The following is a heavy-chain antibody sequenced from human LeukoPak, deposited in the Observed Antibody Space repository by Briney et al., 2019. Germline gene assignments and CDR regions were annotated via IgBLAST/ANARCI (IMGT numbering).Heavy chain of an antibody. CDR2: ISSTSTI. V-gene: IGHV3-48*04. CDR1: GFTFSTYS. Sequence: GGSLRLSCAASGFTFSTYSMNWVRQAPGKGLEWVSYISSTSTIYYADSVKGRFTISRDNDKNSLYLQMNSLRAEDTAMYYCASLLGERTLFDNWGQGTLVTVSS. CDR3: ASLLGERTLFDN. J-gene: IGHJ4*02. D-gene: IGHD1-1*01.